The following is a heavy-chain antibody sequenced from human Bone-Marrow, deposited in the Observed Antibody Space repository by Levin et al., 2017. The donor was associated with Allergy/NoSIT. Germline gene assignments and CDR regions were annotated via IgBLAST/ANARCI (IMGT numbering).Heavy chain of an antibody. CDR3: ARLAAVPRPYYFDY. V-gene: IGHV4-59*01. CDR2: MYSSGSGSP. D-gene: IGHD6-25*01. J-gene: IGHJ4*02. CDR1: GDSINSYY. Sequence: SQTLSLTCSVSGDSINSYYWSWIRQPPGKGLEYIEYMYSSGSGSPNYNPSLKSRVTMSVDTSKNQFSLKVSPVTAEDTAVYYYARLAAVPRPYYFDYWGQGTLVTVSS.